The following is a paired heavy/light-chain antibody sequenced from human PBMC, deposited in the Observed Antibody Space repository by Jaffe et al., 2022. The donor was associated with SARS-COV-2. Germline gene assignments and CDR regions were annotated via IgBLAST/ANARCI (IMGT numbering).Heavy chain of an antibody. D-gene: IGHD3-22*01. Sequence: EVQLLESGGGLVQPGGSLRLSCAASGFTFSSYAMNWVRQAPGKGLEWVSSISASGDTTHYADSVKGRFTISRDNSKNTLGLEMNSLRAEDTAIYYCAKFSGSTGYYYRSPFDYWGQGTLVPVSS. V-gene: IGHV3-23*01. CDR3: AKFSGSTGYYYRSPFDY. CDR1: GFTFSSYA. CDR2: ISASGDTT. J-gene: IGHJ4*02.
Light chain of an antibody. Sequence: DIVMTQSPDSLAVSLGERATIKCQSSQSVLHSANNKNYLGWYQQKPGQPPKLLIYWASTRESGVPDRFSGSGSGTDFTLTISSLQAEDVAVYYCQQYYSTPLTFGGGTKVEI. V-gene: IGKV4-1*01. CDR3: QQYYSTPLT. J-gene: IGKJ4*01. CDR2: WAS. CDR1: QSVLHSANNKNY.